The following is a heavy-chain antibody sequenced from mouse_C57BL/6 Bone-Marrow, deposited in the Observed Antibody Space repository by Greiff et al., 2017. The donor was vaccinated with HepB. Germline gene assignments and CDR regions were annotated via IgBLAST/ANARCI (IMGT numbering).Heavy chain of an antibody. CDR3: ARADYYGSSNWYFDV. Sequence: VQVVESGPGLVAPSQSLSITCTVSGFSLTSYAISWVRQPPGKGLEWLGVIWTGGGTNYNSALKSRLSISKDNSKSQVFLKMNSLQTDDTARYYCARADYYGSSNWYFDVWGTGTTVTVSS. CDR1: GFSLTSYA. V-gene: IGHV2-9-1*01. J-gene: IGHJ1*03. CDR2: IWTGGGT. D-gene: IGHD1-1*01.